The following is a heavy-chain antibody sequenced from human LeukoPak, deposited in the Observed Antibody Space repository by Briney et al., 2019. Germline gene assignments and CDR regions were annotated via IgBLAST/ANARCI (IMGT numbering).Heavy chain of an antibody. V-gene: IGHV3-7*01. CDR3: ARVSGIAAAYNWFDP. Sequence: AGGSLRLSCAASGFTFSYYWMSWVRQAPGKGLEWVANIKQDGSEKYYVDSVKGRFTISRDNAKNSLYLQMNSLRAEDTAVYYCARVSGIAAAYNWFDPWGQGTLVTVSS. D-gene: IGHD6-13*01. CDR2: IKQDGSEK. J-gene: IGHJ5*02. CDR1: GFTFSYYW.